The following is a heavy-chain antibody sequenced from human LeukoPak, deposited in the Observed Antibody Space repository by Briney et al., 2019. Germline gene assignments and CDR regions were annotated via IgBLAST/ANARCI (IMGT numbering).Heavy chain of an antibody. V-gene: IGHV3-74*01. CDR3: ARSRWLDAFDY. CDR2: INSDGSTT. J-gene: IGHJ4*02. CDR1: GFTFSSYW. Sequence: GGSLRLSCAASGFTFSSYWMHWVRQAPGKGLVWVSRINSDGSTTNYADSVKGRFTISRDNAKNTLCLQMNSLRADDTAVYYCARSRWLDAFDYWGQGTLVTVSS. D-gene: IGHD6-19*01.